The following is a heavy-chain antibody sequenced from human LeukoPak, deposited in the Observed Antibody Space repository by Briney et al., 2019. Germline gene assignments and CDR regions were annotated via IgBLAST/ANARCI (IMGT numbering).Heavy chain of an antibody. CDR2: ISAYNGNT. J-gene: IGHJ2*01. V-gene: IGHV1-18*01. D-gene: IGHD4-17*01. Sequence: ASVKVSCKASGYTFTSYGISWVRQAPGQGLEWMGWISAYNGNTNYAQKLQGRVTMTTDTSTSTAYMELRSLRSDDTAVYYCARSEGDYGDYRGYWYFDLWGRGTLVTVSS. CDR1: GYTFTSYG. CDR3: ARSEGDYGDYRGYWYFDL.